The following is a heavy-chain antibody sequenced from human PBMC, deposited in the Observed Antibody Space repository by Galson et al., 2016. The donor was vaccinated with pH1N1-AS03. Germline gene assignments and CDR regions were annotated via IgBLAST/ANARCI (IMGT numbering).Heavy chain of an antibody. D-gene: IGHD2-21*01. J-gene: IGHJ4*02. V-gene: IGHV3-7*01. CDR3: ARKRPTYLDY. CDR2: IKVDGSEK. Sequence: SLRLSCAASGFTFSSYWMSWVRQAPRKGLEWVANIKVDGSEKYYADSVKGRFIISRDNTKNSLYLQVNSLRAEDTAVYYCARKRPTYLDYWGQGTLVTVSS. CDR1: GFTFSSYW.